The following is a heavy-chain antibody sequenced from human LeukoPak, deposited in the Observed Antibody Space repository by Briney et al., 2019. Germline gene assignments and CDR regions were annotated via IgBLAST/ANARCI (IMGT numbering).Heavy chain of an antibody. D-gene: IGHD4/OR15-4a*01. V-gene: IGHV5-51*01. J-gene: IGHJ5*02. CDR1: GYSFTSYW. CDR2: IYPGDSDT. Sequence: GESLKISCKGSGYSFTSYWMGWVRQMPGKSLEWRGIIYPGDSDTKYSPSSQGQVTISADKSISTAYLQWSSLRASDTAIYYCARLLRFLDWFDPWGQGTLVAVSS. CDR3: ARLLRFLDWFDP.